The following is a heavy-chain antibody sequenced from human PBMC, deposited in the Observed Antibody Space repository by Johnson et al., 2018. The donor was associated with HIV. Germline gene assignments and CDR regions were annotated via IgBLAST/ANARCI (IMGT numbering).Heavy chain of an antibody. CDR1: GFTFSSYA. J-gene: IGHJ3*02. D-gene: IGHD1-26*01. Sequence: VQLVESGGGLVQPGGSLRLSCAASGFTFSSYAMSWVRQAPGKGLEWVSGISWNSGSMGYADSVKGRFTISRDNAKNSLYLQMNRLRAEDTALYYCARDRLREGYAFDIWGQGTMVTVSS. CDR2: ISWNSGSM. CDR3: ARDRLREGYAFDI. V-gene: IGHV3-9*01.